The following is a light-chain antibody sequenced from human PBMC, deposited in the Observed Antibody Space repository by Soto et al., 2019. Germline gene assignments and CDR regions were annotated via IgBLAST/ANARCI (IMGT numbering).Light chain of an antibody. CDR2: DAS. J-gene: IGKJ1*01. CDR1: DTDRTNY. CDR3: QQYGNSPST. V-gene: IGKV3-20*01. Sequence: EFGLTQYPVTLSLSPVERATLSCRARDTDRTNYSAWYQQKPAEAPRLLIYDASSRANGVADRFSGGGSGTAYTLPISRIEQEDFVVNYCQQYGNSPSTFRQGTKVDIK.